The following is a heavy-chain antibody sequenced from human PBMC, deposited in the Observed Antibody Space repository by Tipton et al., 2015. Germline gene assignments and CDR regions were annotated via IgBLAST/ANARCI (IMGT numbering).Heavy chain of an antibody. CDR2: IYYSGST. Sequence: TLSLTCTVSGGSITSYYWGWIRQPPGKGLEWIGSIYYSGSTYYNPSLKSRVTISVDTSKNQFSLKLSSVTAADTAVYYCARQIAVAARDWFDPWGQGTLVTVSS. D-gene: IGHD6-13*01. CDR1: GGSITSYY. V-gene: IGHV4-39*01. J-gene: IGHJ5*02. CDR3: ARQIAVAARDWFDP.